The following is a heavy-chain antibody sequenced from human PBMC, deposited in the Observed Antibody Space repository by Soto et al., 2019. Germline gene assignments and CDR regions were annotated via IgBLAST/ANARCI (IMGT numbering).Heavy chain of an antibody. CDR3: ARRTIFGVVIISP. Sequence: QLQLQESGPGLVKPSETLSLTCTVSGGSISSSSYYWGWIRQPPGKGLEWIGSIYYSGSTYYNPSLKSRVTISVDTSKNQFSRKLSSVSAADTAVYYCARRTIFGVVIISPWGQGSLVTVSS. D-gene: IGHD3-3*01. CDR2: IYYSGST. CDR1: GGSISSSSYY. J-gene: IGHJ5*02. V-gene: IGHV4-39*01.